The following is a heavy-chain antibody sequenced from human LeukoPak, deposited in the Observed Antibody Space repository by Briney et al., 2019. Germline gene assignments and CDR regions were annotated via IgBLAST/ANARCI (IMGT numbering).Heavy chain of an antibody. CDR1: GGSFSGYY. D-gene: IGHD5-12*01. J-gene: IGHJ4*02. Sequence: SETLSLTCAVYGGSFSGYYWSWIRQPPGKGLEWIGEINHGGSTNYNPSLKSRVTISVDTSKNQFSLKLSSVTAADTAVYYCASRWLRQGDYWGQGTLVTVSS. CDR2: INHGGST. CDR3: ASRWLRQGDY. V-gene: IGHV4-34*01.